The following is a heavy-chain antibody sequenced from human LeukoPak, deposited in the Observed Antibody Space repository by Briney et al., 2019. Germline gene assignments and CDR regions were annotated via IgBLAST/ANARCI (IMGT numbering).Heavy chain of an antibody. Sequence: PSETLSLTCTVSGGSSSSYYWSWIRQPPGKGLEWIGDIYYSGSTNYNPSLKSRVTISVDTSKNQFSLKLSSVTAADTAVYYCARDGPYYYDSSGYGAFDIWGQGTMVTVSS. V-gene: IGHV4-59*01. J-gene: IGHJ3*02. CDR1: GGSSSSYY. D-gene: IGHD3-22*01. CDR3: ARDGPYYYDSSGYGAFDI. CDR2: IYYSGST.